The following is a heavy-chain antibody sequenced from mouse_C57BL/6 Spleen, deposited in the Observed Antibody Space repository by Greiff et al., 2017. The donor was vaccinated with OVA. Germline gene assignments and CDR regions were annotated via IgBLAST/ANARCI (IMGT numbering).Heavy chain of an antibody. Sequence: VQLQQSGAELVRPGASVKLSCKASGYTFTDYYINWVKQRPGQGLEWIARIYPGSGNTYYNEKFKGKATLTAEKSSSTAYMQLSSLTSEDSAVYFCARGYYGNIRYYAMDYWGQGTSVTVSS. D-gene: IGHD2-1*01. V-gene: IGHV1-76*01. CDR3: ARGYYGNIRYYAMDY. CDR2: IYPGSGNT. J-gene: IGHJ4*01. CDR1: GYTFTDYY.